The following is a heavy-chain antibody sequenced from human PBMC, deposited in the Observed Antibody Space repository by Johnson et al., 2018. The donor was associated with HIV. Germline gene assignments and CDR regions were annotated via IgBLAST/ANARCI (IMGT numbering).Heavy chain of an antibody. CDR3: ARTYSTSSDDAFDV. CDR2: IYSGGTT. D-gene: IGHD6-6*01. CDR1: GITVSLNY. J-gene: IGHJ3*01. Sequence: VQLMESGGGLVQPWGSLRLSCAVSGITVSLNYMCWVRQAPGKGLEWVSLIYSGGTTNYADSVMGRFTISRDNAKNSLYLQMNSLGAEDTAVYYCARTYSTSSDDAFDVWGQGTMVTVSS. V-gene: IGHV3-66*01.